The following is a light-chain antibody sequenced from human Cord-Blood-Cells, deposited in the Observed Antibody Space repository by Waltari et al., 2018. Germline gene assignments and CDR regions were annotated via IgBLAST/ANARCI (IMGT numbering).Light chain of an antibody. CDR3: QQSYSIPLT. CDR2: AAS. Sequence: DIQMTPSPSSLSASVGDRVTITCRASQSISSYLNWYQQKPGKAPKLLIYAASSLQSWVPSRFSGSGSGTDFTLTISSLQPEDFATYYCQQSYSIPLTFGGGTKVEIK. J-gene: IGKJ4*01. CDR1: QSISSY. V-gene: IGKV1-39*01.